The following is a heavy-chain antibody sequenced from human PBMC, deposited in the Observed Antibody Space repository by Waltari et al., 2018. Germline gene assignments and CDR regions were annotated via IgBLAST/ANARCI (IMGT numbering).Heavy chain of an antibody. Sequence: EVQLVESGGGLIQPGGSLRLSCAASGFTVSSNYMSWVRQAPGKGLEWVSVIYSGGTTYYADSVKGRFTISRDNSKNTLYLQMNSLRAEDTAVYYCAKGSYPTWVKNWFDPWGQGTLVTVSS. CDR3: AKGSYPTWVKNWFDP. D-gene: IGHD1-26*01. CDR2: IYSGGTT. V-gene: IGHV3-53*01. J-gene: IGHJ5*02. CDR1: GFTVSSNY.